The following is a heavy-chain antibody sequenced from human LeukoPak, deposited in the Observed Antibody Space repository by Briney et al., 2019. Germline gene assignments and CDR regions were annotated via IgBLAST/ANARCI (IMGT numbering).Heavy chain of an antibody. D-gene: IGHD1-14*01. CDR1: GGSISSSSYY. CDR2: IYYSGST. J-gene: IGHJ4*02. V-gene: IGHV4-39*01. Sequence: PSETLSLTCTVSGGSISSSSYYWGWIRQPPGKGLEWIGSIYYSGSTYYNPSLKSRVTISVDTSKNQFSLKLSSVTAADTAVYYCASGHRWTGMYYFDYWGQGTLVTVSS. CDR3: ASGHRWTGMYYFDY.